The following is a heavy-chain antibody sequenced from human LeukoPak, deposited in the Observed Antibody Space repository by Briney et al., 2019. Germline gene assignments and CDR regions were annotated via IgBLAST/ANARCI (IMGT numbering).Heavy chain of an antibody. V-gene: IGHV1-69*05. CDR3: ARAAKQWLVPGSRIFDY. D-gene: IGHD6-19*01. J-gene: IGHJ4*02. Sequence: ASVKVSCKASGGTFSSYAISWVRQAPGQGLEWMGGIIPIFGTASYAQKFQGRVTITTDESTSTAYMELSSLRSEDTAVYYCARAAKQWLVPGSRIFDYWGQGTLVTVSS. CDR2: IIPIFGTA. CDR1: GGTFSSYA.